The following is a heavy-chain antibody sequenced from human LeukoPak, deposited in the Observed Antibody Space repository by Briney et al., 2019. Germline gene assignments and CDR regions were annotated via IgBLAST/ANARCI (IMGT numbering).Heavy chain of an antibody. CDR3: AKVGYGSGTWGWFDP. V-gene: IGHV4-59*01. CDR1: GGSISNYY. J-gene: IGHJ5*02. Sequence: SETLSLTCTVSGGSISNYYWSWIRQPPGKGLEWIGYIYNRGSTNYNPSLKSRVTISVDTSENQFSLRLSSVTAADTAIYYCAKVGYGSGTWGWFDPWGQGTLVTVSS. D-gene: IGHD3-10*01. CDR2: IYNRGST.